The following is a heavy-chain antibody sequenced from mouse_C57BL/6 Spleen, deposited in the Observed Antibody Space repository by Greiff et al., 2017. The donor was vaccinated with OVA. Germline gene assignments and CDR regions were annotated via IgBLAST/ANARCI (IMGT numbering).Heavy chain of an antibody. CDR2: ISSGGSYT. CDR1: GFTFSSYG. CDR3: ARHEPYDY. J-gene: IGHJ2*01. D-gene: IGHD2-10*01. Sequence: EVMLVESGGDLVKPGGSLKLSCAASGFTFSSYGMSWVRQTPDKRLEWVATISSGGSYTYYPDSVKGRFTISRDNAKNTLYLQMSSLKSEDTAMYYCARHEPYDYWGQGTTLTVSS. V-gene: IGHV5-6*02.